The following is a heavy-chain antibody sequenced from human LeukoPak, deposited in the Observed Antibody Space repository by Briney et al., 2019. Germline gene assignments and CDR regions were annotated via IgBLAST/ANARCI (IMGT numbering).Heavy chain of an antibody. CDR1: GGSISSSSYY. CDR3: ARESYGSGSYYYY. V-gene: IGHV4-39*07. CDR2: IYYSGST. Sequence: PSETLSLTCTVSGGSISSSSYYWGWIRQPPGKGLEWIGSIYYSGSTYYNPSLKSRVTISVDTSKNQFSLKLSSVTAADTAVYYCARESYGSGSYYYYWGQGTLVTVSS. J-gene: IGHJ4*02. D-gene: IGHD3-10*01.